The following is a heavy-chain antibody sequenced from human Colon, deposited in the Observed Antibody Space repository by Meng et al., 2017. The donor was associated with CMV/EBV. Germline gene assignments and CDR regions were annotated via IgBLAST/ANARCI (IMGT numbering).Heavy chain of an antibody. V-gene: IGHV3-7*01. Sequence: GESLKISCAASGFTFSNYWMTWVRQAPGKGLECVANIKPDGSQGYYVDSVKGRFTISRDNAKDLLYLQMNTLRVEDTAMYYCVGQRGDSPFAYWGQGALVTVSS. CDR3: VGQRGDSPFAY. CDR1: GFTFSNYW. D-gene: IGHD5-18*01. CDR2: IKPDGSQG. J-gene: IGHJ4*02.